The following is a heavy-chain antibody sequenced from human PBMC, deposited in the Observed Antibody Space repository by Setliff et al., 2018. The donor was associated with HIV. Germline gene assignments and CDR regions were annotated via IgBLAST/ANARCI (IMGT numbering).Heavy chain of an antibody. CDR3: VRYIGAAAGYIDH. CDR2: ISPGDSDS. Sequence: PGEALKISCHLSGYSFVDFWIGWVRQMPGKGLEWVGFISPGDSDSRYSPSFRGQVTISADKSTTTAYLDWASLKASDTARYYCVRYIGAAAGYIDHWGQGTLVTVSS. J-gene: IGHJ4*02. CDR1: GYSFVDFW. V-gene: IGHV5-51*01. D-gene: IGHD6-25*01.